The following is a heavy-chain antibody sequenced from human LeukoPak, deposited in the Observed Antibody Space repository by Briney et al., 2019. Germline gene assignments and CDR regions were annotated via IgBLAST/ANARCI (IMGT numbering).Heavy chain of an antibody. V-gene: IGHV3-23*01. CDR2: ISGSGGST. CDR3: AKVAIGYCSGGSCYWAYFFDY. J-gene: IGHJ4*02. CDR1: GFTLSSYA. Sequence: GGSLRLSCAASGFTLSSYAMSWVRQAPGKGLEWVSAISGSGGSTYYADSVKGRFTISRDNSKNTLYLQMNSLRAEDTAVYYCAKVAIGYCSGGSCYWAYFFDYWGQGTLVTVSS. D-gene: IGHD2-15*01.